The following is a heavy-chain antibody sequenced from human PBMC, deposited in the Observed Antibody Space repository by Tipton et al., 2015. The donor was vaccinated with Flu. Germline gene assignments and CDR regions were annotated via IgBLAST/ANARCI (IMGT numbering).Heavy chain of an antibody. J-gene: IGHJ4*02. CDR3: ARRPYDGTGYYHQDFDY. CDR2: IIPLYNSA. V-gene: IGHV1-69*01. CDR1: GGTFSTYS. Sequence: QLVQSGAEVKEPGSSVKVSCKTSGGTFSTYSINWVRQAPGQGLEWMGEIIPLYNSAKYARKFQGRVTITADESTHTAYMEVSSLRSEDTAVYYCARRPYDGTGYYHQDFDYWGQGTRVTVSS. D-gene: IGHD3-22*01.